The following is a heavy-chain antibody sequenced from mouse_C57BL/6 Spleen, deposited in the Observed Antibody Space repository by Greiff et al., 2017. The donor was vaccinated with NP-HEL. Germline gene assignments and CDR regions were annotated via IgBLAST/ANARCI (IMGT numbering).Heavy chain of an antibody. J-gene: IGHJ2*01. CDR2: INPSNGGT. CDR3: AREPLGRGYYFDY. V-gene: IGHV1-53*01. D-gene: IGHD4-1*01. CDR1: GYTFTSYW. Sequence: QVHVKQPGTELVKPGASVKLSCKASGYTFTSYWMHWVKQRPGQGLEWIGNINPSNGGTNYNEKFKSKATLTVDKSSSTAYMQLSSLTSEDSAVYYCAREPLGRGYYFDYWGQGTTLTVSS.